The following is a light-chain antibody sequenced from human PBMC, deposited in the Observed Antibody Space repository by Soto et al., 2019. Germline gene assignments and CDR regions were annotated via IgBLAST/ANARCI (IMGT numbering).Light chain of an antibody. CDR2: DVS. V-gene: IGKV3-11*01. J-gene: IGKJ4*01. CDR3: YPPSNWPHT. CDR1: QSVTKY. Sequence: VLTQSPATLSLSPGERATLSCRASQSVTKYLAWYQQKPGQALRLVMYDVSKRATGIPARFSGSGSVTDFNLTISGLEHDDFEVYYCYPPSNWPHTFGGGTKLEIK.